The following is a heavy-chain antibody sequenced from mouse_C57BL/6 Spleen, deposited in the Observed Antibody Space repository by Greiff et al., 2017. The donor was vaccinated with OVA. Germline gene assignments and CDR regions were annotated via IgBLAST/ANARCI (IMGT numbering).Heavy chain of an antibody. V-gene: IGHV14-4*01. D-gene: IGHD2-1*01. CDR3: TTNGNYFDY. J-gene: IGHJ2*01. CDR1: GFNIKDDY. Sequence: DVQLVESGAELVRPGASVKLSCTASGFNIKDDYMHWVKQRPEQGLEWIGWIDPENGDTEYASKFQGKATITADTSSNTAYLQLSSLTSEDTAVYYCTTNGNYFDYWGQGTTLTVSS. CDR2: IDPENGDT.